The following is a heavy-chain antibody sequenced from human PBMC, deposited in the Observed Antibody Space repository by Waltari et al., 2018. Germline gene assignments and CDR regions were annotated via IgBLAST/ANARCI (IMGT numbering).Heavy chain of an antibody. V-gene: IGHV1-3*01. D-gene: IGHD2-2*01. CDR2: INAGNGNT. J-gene: IGHJ4*02. CDR1: GYTFTSYA. CDR3: ARDNDIVVVPAATNFDY. Sequence: QVQLVQSGAEVKKPGASVKVSCTASGYTFTSYAMHWVRQAPGQRLEWMGWINAGNGNTKYSQKFQGRVTITRDTSASTAYMELSSLRSEDTAVYYCARDNDIVVVPAATNFDYWGQGTLVTVSS.